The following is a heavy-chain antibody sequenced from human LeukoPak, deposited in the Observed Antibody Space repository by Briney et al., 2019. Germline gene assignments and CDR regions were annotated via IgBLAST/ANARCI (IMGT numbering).Heavy chain of an antibody. Sequence: SVKVSCKASGGTFSSYAISWVRQAPGQGLEWMGGIIPIFGTANYAQKFQGRVTITADKSTSTAYMELRSLRSDDTAVYYCARLWFGELGIAYWGQGTLVTVSS. D-gene: IGHD3-10*01. CDR1: GGTFSSYA. J-gene: IGHJ4*02. CDR2: IIPIFGTA. CDR3: ARLWFGELGIAY. V-gene: IGHV1-69*06.